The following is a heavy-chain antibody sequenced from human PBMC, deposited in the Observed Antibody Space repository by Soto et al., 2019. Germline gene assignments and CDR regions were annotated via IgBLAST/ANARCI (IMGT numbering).Heavy chain of an antibody. Sequence: QVQLVQSGAEVKEPGASVKVSCKASGYTFTSHTIHWARQAPGQGLEWMGWIIVSHGRPRIAPHFQGRVTLTTDTSATTAYMELNSLTSEDPAVYFCAREPEDGVPGDFWGQGTLVVVSS. CDR2: IIVSHGRP. CDR3: AREPEDGVPGDF. V-gene: IGHV1-3*01. J-gene: IGHJ4*02. D-gene: IGHD3-3*01. CDR1: GYTFTSHT.